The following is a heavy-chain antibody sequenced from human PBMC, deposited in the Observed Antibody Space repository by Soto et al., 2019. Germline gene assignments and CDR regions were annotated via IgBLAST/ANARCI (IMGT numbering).Heavy chain of an antibody. V-gene: IGHV3-33*01. CDR3: ASAAGAYDN. CDR1: GLNFNTYG. J-gene: IGHJ4*02. CDR2: IWSDGSNK. Sequence: QVHLVESGGGVVQPGRSLRLSCAVSGLNFNTYGMHWVRQAPGKGLEWVAVIWSDGSNKYYADSVKGRFTISRDNSKKMLYLQMNRLRVEDTAVYYCASAAGAYDNWGQGTLVTVSS. D-gene: IGHD1-26*01.